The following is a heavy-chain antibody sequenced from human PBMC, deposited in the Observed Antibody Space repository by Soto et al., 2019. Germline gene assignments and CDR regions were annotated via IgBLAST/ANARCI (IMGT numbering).Heavy chain of an antibody. CDR1: GGTFSSYA. CDR2: IIPFSGTA. D-gene: IGHD4-4*01. Sequence: QVQLVQSGAEVKKPGSSVTVSCKASGGTFSSYAISWVRQAPGQGPEWMGRIIPFSGTANYAQKFQGRVIMTADELTSTAYMELTSLRSEDTAGYDCARVVRTTVPASYDYGMDVWGQGTTVTVSS. CDR3: ARVVRTTVPASYDYGMDV. J-gene: IGHJ6*02. V-gene: IGHV1-69*18.